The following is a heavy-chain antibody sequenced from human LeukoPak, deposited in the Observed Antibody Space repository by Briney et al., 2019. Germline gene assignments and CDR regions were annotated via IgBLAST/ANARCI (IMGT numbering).Heavy chain of an antibody. CDR2: ISSSGSTI. CDR3: ARRDSSSWLLYYFDY. Sequence: GGSLRLSCAASGFTFSDYYMSWIRQAPGKGLEWVSYISSSGSTIYYAGSVKGRFTISRDNAKNSLYLQMNSLRAEDTAVYYCARRDSSSWLLYYFDYWGQGTLVTVSS. V-gene: IGHV3-11*04. D-gene: IGHD6-13*01. J-gene: IGHJ4*02. CDR1: GFTFSDYY.